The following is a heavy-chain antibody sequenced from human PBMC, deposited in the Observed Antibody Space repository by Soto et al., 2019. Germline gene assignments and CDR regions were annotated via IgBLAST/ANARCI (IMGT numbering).Heavy chain of an antibody. CDR3: ARATQYVWGSYRYNQPYYFDY. CDR1: GYTFTGYY. V-gene: IGHV1-2*02. Sequence: GASVKVSCKASGYTFTGYYMHWVRQAPGQGLEWMGWINPNSGGTNYAQKFQGRVTMTRDTSISTAYMELSRLRSDDTAVYYCARATQYVWGSYRYNQPYYFDYWGQGTLVTVSS. D-gene: IGHD3-16*02. CDR2: INPNSGGT. J-gene: IGHJ4*02.